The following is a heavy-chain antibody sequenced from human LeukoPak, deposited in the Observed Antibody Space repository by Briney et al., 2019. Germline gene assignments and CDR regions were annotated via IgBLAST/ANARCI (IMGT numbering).Heavy chain of an antibody. V-gene: IGHV3-23*01. CDR1: GFTFSSYS. CDR2: ISGSGGST. D-gene: IGHD4-17*01. CDR3: AKDYVYGDSYYYYYMDV. J-gene: IGHJ6*03. Sequence: GGSLRLSCAASGFTFSSYSMNWVRQAPGKGLEWVSAISGSGGSTYYADSVKGRFTISRDNSKNTLYLQMNSLRAEDTAVYYCAKDYVYGDSYYYYYMDVWGKGTTVIVSS.